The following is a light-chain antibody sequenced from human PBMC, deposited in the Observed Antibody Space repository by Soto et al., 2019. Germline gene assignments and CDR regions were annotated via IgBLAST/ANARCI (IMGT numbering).Light chain of an antibody. CDR3: QQYNIWPPIT. J-gene: IGKJ5*01. V-gene: IGKV3-15*01. CDR1: QSVSSN. Sequence: EIVMTQSPATLSVSPGERATLSCRASQSVSSNLAWYQQKPGQAPRLLIYGAYTRAAGVPARFSGNGSGTEFTLTITSLQSEDIALYYCQQYNIWPPITFGQGTRLEIK. CDR2: GAY.